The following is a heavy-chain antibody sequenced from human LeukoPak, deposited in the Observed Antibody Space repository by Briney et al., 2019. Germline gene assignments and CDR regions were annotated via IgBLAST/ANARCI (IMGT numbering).Heavy chain of an antibody. Sequence: GGSLRLSCAASGFTFSSYAMHWVRQAPGKGLEWVSGISWNSGSIGYADSVKGRFTISRDNAKNSLYLQMNSLRAEDTALYYCAKGHYYGSGIYDYWGQGTLVTVSS. D-gene: IGHD3-10*01. CDR1: GFTFSSYA. J-gene: IGHJ4*02. V-gene: IGHV3-9*01. CDR3: AKGHYYGSGIYDY. CDR2: ISWNSGSI.